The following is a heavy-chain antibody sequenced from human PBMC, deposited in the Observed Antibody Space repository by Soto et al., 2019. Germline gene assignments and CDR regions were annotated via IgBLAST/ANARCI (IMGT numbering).Heavy chain of an antibody. D-gene: IGHD3-3*01. V-gene: IGHV3-30*18. CDR2: ISYDGSNK. J-gene: IGHJ6*02. CDR3: AKDFWRGYQMVDV. CDR1: GFTFSSYG. Sequence: QVQLVESGGGVVQPGRSLRLSCAASGFTFSSYGMHWVRQAPGKGLEWVAVISYDGSNKYYADSVKGRFTISRDNSKNTLYLQMNSLRAEDTAVYYCAKDFWRGYQMVDVWGQGTTVTVSS.